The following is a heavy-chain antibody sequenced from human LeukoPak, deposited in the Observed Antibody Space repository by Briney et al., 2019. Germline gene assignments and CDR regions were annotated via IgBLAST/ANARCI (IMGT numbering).Heavy chain of an antibody. J-gene: IGHJ4*02. CDR1: GFTFSRYG. D-gene: IGHD3-22*01. CDR2: IWYDGSNK. V-gene: IGHV3-33*01. CDR3: ARGGITMIVATFDY. Sequence: GGSLRLSCAAYGFTFSRYGTHWVRQAPGKGLEWVAVIWYDGSNKYYADSVKGRFTISRDNSKNTLYLQMNSLRAEDTAVYYCARGGITMIVATFDYWGQGTLVTVSS.